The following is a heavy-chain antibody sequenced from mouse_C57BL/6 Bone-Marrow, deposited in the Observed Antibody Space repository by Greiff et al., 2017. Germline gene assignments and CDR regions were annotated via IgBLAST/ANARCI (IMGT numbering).Heavy chain of an antibody. D-gene: IGHD2-3*01. Sequence: EVQLVESGGGLVKPGGSLKLSCAASGFTFSSYAMSWVRQTPEKRLEWVATISDGGSYTYYPDNVKGRFTISRDNAKNNLYLQMSHLKSEDTAMYYCARDLGYDGFSWFAYWGQGTLVTVSA. CDR3: ARDLGYDGFSWFAY. J-gene: IGHJ3*01. CDR2: ISDGGSYT. CDR1: GFTFSSYA. V-gene: IGHV5-4*01.